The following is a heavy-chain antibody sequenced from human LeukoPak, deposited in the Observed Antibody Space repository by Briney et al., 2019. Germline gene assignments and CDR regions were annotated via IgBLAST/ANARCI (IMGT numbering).Heavy chain of an antibody. CDR3: ATSGRVWLGLLDS. Sequence: SETLSLTWTVSAGSLSSFYWSWIRQPPGKGLEWNRYIYYSGITHYSPTLKSRVTISVVTAKSQYSLELSSVTAADTAVYFGATSGRVWLGLLDSWGQGTVVTV. D-gene: IGHD6-19*01. CDR2: IYYSGIT. J-gene: IGHJ4*02. CDR1: AGSLSSFY. V-gene: IGHV4-59*01.